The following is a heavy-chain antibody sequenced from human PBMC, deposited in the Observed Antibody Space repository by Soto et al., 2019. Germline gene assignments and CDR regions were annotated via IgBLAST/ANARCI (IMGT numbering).Heavy chain of an antibody. Sequence: GGSPRLSCAASGFTFSSYSMNWVRQAPGKGLEWVSSISSSSSYIYYADSVKGRFTISRDNAKNSLYLQMNSLRAEDTAVYYCARAPYYYDSSGYPYYYYGMDVWGQGTTVTVSS. D-gene: IGHD3-22*01. J-gene: IGHJ6*02. CDR1: GFTFSSYS. CDR3: ARAPYYYDSSGYPYYYYGMDV. V-gene: IGHV3-21*01. CDR2: ISSSSSYI.